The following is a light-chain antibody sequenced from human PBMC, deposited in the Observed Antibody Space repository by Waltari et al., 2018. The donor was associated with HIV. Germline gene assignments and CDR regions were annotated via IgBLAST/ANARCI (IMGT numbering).Light chain of an antibody. CDR1: SFNIGSNT. Sequence: QSVLSQPPSASGTPGQRVTIPCSGSSFNIGSNTVNWYQQLPGTAPKLLINSNNKRPSGVPDRFSGSKSGTSASLAISGLQSDDEADYYCASWDDSLIGPVFGGGTKLTVL. CDR3: ASWDDSLIGPV. V-gene: IGLV1-44*01. J-gene: IGLJ2*01. CDR2: SNN.